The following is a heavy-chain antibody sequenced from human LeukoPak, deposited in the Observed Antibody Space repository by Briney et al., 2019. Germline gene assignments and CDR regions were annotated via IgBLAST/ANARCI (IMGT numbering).Heavy chain of an antibody. Sequence: KPSETLSLTCSVSGGSINNYHWSWIRQSPGKGLEWIGFLSNSGSTYHSASLRSRVTISVDTSKNHVSLKLRSVTAADTAVYYCARGGLLWFGESSGGQGTLVTVSS. D-gene: IGHD3-10*01. CDR1: GGSINNYH. CDR3: ARGGLLWFGESS. CDR2: LSNSGST. J-gene: IGHJ4*02. V-gene: IGHV4-59*13.